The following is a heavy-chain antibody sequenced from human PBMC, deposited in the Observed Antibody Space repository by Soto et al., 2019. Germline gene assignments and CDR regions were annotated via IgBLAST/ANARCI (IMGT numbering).Heavy chain of an antibody. Sequence: SETLSLTCTVSGGSISSGGYYWSWIRQHPGKGLEWIGYIYHSGSTYYNPSLKSLVTISVDTSKNQFSVKLSSVTAADTAVYYSARDDVNNWFDPGGQGTLVTVSS. V-gene: IGHV4-31*01. CDR1: GGSISSGGYY. J-gene: IGHJ5*02. CDR3: ARDDVNNWFDP. CDR2: IYHSGST. D-gene: IGHD3-10*02.